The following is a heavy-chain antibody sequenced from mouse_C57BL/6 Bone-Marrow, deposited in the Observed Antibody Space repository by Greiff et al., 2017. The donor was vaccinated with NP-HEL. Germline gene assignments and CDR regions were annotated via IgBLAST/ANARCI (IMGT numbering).Heavy chain of an antibody. CDR3: ARGRAYGNRRVRAMDY. D-gene: IGHD2-1*01. CDR2: IYPRDGST. CDR1: GYTFTDHT. V-gene: IGHV1-78*01. Sequence: QVQLQQSDAELVKPGASVKISCKVSGYTFTDHTIHWMKQRPEQGLEWIGYIYPRDGSTKYNEKFKGKATLTADKSSSTAYMQLNSLTSEDSAVYFCARGRAYGNRRVRAMDYWGQGTSVTVSS. J-gene: IGHJ4*01.